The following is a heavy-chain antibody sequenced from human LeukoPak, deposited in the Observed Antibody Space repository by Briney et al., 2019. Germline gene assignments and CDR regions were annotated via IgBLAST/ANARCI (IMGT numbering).Heavy chain of an antibody. CDR3: ARDHDSRGFYGMDV. J-gene: IGHJ6*02. D-gene: IGHD5-12*01. V-gene: IGHV3-30-3*01. CDR2: ISYDGSNK. Sequence: GGSLRLSCVAYGVTFTNYAMHWVRQAPGKGLEWVAVISYDGSNKYYADSVKGRFTISRDNYENTLHLQMNSLRPEDTAVYYCARDHDSRGFYGMDVWGQGTTVTVSS. CDR1: GVTFTNYA.